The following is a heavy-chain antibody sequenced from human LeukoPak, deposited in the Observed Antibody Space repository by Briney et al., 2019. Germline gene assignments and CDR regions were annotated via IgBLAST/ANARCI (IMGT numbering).Heavy chain of an antibody. Sequence: GGSLRLSCAASGFTFSTYWMHWVRQAPGKGLVWVSRINSDGSDTTYADSVKGRFTISRDNAKNTLYLQMNSLRAEDTAVYYCARLSPSVGIDYWGQGTLVTVSS. V-gene: IGHV3-74*01. CDR1: GFTFSTYW. D-gene: IGHD2/OR15-2a*01. CDR2: INSDGSDT. J-gene: IGHJ4*02. CDR3: ARLSPSVGIDY.